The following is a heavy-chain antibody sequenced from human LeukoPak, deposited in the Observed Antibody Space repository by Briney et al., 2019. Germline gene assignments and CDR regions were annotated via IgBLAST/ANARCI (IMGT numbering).Heavy chain of an antibody. Sequence: SETLSLTCTVSGDSISSSFYYWGWIRQPRGKGLEWIGSIYYGGGTHYNPSLKSRATIFLDTSMNQFSLRLTSVTAADTALYFCARESFEEPGTMDHWGQGTLVSVSS. D-gene: IGHD4/OR15-4a*01. CDR3: ARESFEEPGTMDH. CDR2: IYYGGGT. J-gene: IGHJ4*02. CDR1: GDSISSSFYY. V-gene: IGHV4-39*07.